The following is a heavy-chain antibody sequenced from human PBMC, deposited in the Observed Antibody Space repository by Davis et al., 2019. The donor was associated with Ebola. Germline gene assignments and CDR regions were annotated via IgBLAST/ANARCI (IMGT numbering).Heavy chain of an antibody. CDR3: ARGSRNMDV. CDR2: INTDGSFT. Sequence: GESLKISCAASGFTFSSYWMHWVRQTPGKGLVWVSRINTDGSFTDYADSVKGRFTISRDNSKSTLYLQMNSLRAEDTAVYYCARGSRNMDVWGQGTTVTVSS. J-gene: IGHJ6*02. CDR1: GFTFSSYW. V-gene: IGHV3-74*01.